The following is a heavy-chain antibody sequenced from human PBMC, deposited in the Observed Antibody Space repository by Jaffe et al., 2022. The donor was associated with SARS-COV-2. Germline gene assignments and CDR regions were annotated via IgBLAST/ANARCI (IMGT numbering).Heavy chain of an antibody. CDR1: GGTFNSYA. CDR3: AARGGPHYYDSSKSDY. V-gene: IGHV1-69*01. Sequence: QVQLVQSGAEVKKPGSSVKVSCKTSGGTFNSYAISWVRQAPGQGLEWMGGIIPIFGTANYAQKFQGRVTITADESTSTAYMELSSLRSEDTAVYYCAARGGPHYYDSSKSDYWGQGTLVTVSS. CDR2: IIPIFGTA. J-gene: IGHJ4*02. D-gene: IGHD3-22*01.